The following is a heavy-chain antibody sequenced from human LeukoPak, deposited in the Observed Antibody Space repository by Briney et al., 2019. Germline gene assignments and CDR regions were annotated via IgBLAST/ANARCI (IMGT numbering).Heavy chain of an antibody. Sequence: ASVKVSCKASGGTFSSYAISWVRQAPGQGLEWMGGIIPIFGTANYAQKFQGRVTITADESTSTAYMELSSLRSEDTAVYYCARAGEYYYDSSGYYPPDYWGQGTLVTVSS. CDR1: GGTFSSYA. V-gene: IGHV1-69*13. D-gene: IGHD3-22*01. CDR3: ARAGEYYYDSSGYYPPDY. J-gene: IGHJ4*02. CDR2: IIPIFGTA.